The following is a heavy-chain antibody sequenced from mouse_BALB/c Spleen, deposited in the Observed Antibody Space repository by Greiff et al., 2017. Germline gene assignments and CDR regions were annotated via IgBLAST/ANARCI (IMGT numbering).Heavy chain of an antibody. Sequence: EVQVVESGGGLVKPGGSLKLSCAASGFTFSSYAMSWVRQTPEKRLEWVATISSGGSYTYYPDSVKGRFTITRDNAKNTLYLQMSSLSSEDTAMYYCARQGAYYGSSYRYFGVWGAGTTVTVSS. CDR2: ISSGGSYT. CDR1: GFTFSSYA. V-gene: IGHV5-9-3*01. J-gene: IGHJ1*01. D-gene: IGHD1-1*01. CDR3: ARQGAYYGSSYRYFGV.